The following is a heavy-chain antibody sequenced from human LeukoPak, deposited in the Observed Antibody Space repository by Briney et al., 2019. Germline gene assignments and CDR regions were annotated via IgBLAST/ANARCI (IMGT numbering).Heavy chain of an antibody. J-gene: IGHJ6*02. V-gene: IGHV1-2*02. CDR3: ARLPLYGSGSYGMDV. D-gene: IGHD3-10*01. Sequence: ASVKVSCKASGYTFTGYYMHWVRQAPGQGLEWMGWINPHSGGTNYQGRVTMARDTSISTADMELSGLRSDDTAVYYCARLPLYGSGSYGMDVWGQGTTVSVSS. CDR1: GYTFTGYY. CDR2: INPHSGGT.